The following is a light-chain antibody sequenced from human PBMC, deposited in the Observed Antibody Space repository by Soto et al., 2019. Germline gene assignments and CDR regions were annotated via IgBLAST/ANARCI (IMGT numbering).Light chain of an antibody. Sequence: EIVLTQSPGTLSLSPGERATLSCRASQSVSSTYLAWYQQKPGQAPRLLIYGASSRATGIPDRFSGSGSGTEFTLTIASMQSEDFAIYYCQQYSSWLWTFGQGTKVDIK. CDR1: QSVSSTY. CDR2: GAS. V-gene: IGKV3-20*01. J-gene: IGKJ1*01. CDR3: QQYSSWLWT.